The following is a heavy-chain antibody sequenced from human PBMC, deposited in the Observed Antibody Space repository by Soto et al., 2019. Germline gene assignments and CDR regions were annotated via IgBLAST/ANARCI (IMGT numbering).Heavy chain of an antibody. CDR2: ISAYNGNT. J-gene: IGHJ4*02. Sequence: ASVKVSCKASGYTFTSYGISWVRQAPGQGLEWMGWISAYNGNTNYAQKPQGRVTMTTDTSTSTAYMELRSLRSDDTAVYYCARDSRPGVGATPIDFYYFDYWGQGTLVTVSS. CDR1: GYTFTSYG. D-gene: IGHD1-26*01. V-gene: IGHV1-18*04. CDR3: ARDSRPGVGATPIDFYYFDY.